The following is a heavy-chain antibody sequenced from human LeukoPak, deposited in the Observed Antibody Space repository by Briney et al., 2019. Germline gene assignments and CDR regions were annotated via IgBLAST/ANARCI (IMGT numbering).Heavy chain of an antibody. CDR3: ARDLAIYSSGWYAAFDI. V-gene: IGHV3-21*01. CDR1: GFTVSSNY. Sequence: TGGSLRLSCAASGFTVSSNYMSWVRQAPGKGLEWVSSISSSSSYIYYADSVKGRFTISRDNAKNSLYLQMNSLRAEDTAVYYCARDLAIYSSGWYAAFDIWGQGTMVTVSS. J-gene: IGHJ3*02. D-gene: IGHD6-19*01. CDR2: ISSSSSYI.